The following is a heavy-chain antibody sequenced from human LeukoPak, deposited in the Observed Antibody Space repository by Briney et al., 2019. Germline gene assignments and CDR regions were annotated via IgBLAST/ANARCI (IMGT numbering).Heavy chain of an antibody. D-gene: IGHD3-10*01. CDR2: ISSSGIYI. CDR1: GFTFSSYS. V-gene: IGHV3-21*01. Sequence: GGPLRLSCAASGFTFSSYSMNWVRQAPGKGLEWVSSISSSGIYIYYADSVKRRFTISRDNAKSSLYLQVSSLRAEDTAVYYCARGVGGSGSYYPFDPWGQGTLVTVSS. J-gene: IGHJ5*02. CDR3: ARGVGGSGSYYPFDP.